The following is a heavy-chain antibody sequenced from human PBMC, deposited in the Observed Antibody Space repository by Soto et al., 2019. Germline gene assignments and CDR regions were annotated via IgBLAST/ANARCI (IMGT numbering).Heavy chain of an antibody. CDR2: ISGSGGST. J-gene: IGHJ4*02. V-gene: IGHV3-23*01. CDR1: GFTFRHYA. CDR3: AKGSIVGAITETDY. Sequence: EVQLLESGGGLVQPGGSLRLSCAASGFTFRHYAMSWVRRAPGKGLEWVSAISGSGGSTYYADSVKGRFTISRDNSKNTLYLQMNSLRAEDTAVYYCAKGSIVGAITETDYWGQGTLVTVSS. D-gene: IGHD1-26*01.